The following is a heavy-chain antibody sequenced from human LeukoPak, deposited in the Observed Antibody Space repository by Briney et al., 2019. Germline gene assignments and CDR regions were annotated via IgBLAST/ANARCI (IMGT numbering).Heavy chain of an antibody. J-gene: IGHJ3*02. V-gene: IGHV4-4*07. CDR1: GGSISSYY. CDR2: IYTSGST. D-gene: IGHD6-19*01. CDR3: AREPHSSGWYRDAFDI. Sequence: SETLSLTCTVSGGSISSYYWSWIRQPAGKGLEWIGRIYTSGSTNYNPSLKSRVTMSVDTSKNQFSLKLGSVTAADTAVYYCAREPHSSGWYRDAFDIWGQGTMVTVSS.